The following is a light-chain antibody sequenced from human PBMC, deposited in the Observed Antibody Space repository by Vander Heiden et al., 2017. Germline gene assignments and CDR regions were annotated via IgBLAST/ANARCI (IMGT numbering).Light chain of an antibody. CDR1: QSISSY. CDR3: QQSDSTPRT. V-gene: IGKV1-39*01. Sequence: DIQMTQSPSSLSASVGDRVTITCRASQSISSYLNWYQQKPGKAPKLLIYAASSLQSGVPSRFSGSRPGTDFTLTISSLQPEDFATYYSQQSDSTPRTFGQGTKVEIK. CDR2: AAS. J-gene: IGKJ1*01.